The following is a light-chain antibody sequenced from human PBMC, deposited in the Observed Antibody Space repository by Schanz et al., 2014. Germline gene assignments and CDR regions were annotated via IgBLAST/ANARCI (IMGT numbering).Light chain of an antibody. CDR3: QQYYSPPPT. CDR2: WAS. J-gene: IGKJ3*01. V-gene: IGKV4-1*01. Sequence: DIVMTQSPDSLAVSLGERATINCKSSQSVLYSSNNKNYLAWYQQKPGQPPKLLIYWASTRESGVPDRFSGSGSGTDFTLTISSLQAEDVAVYYCQQYYSPPPTFGTGTRVDIK. CDR1: QSVLYSSNNKNY.